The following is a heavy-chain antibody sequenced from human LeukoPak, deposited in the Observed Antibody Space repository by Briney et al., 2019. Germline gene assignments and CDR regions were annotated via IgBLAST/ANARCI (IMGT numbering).Heavy chain of an antibody. V-gene: IGHV3-48*04. CDR2: ISSSGSTI. Sequence: GGSLRLSCAASGFTFSSYGMSWVRQAPGKGLEWVSYISSSGSTIYYADSVKGRSTISRDNAKNSLYLQMNSLRAEDTAVYYCARDLSGVAGYTYGRGIDYWGQGTLVTVSS. CDR1: GFTFSSYG. D-gene: IGHD5-18*01. J-gene: IGHJ4*02. CDR3: ARDLSGVAGYTYGRGIDY.